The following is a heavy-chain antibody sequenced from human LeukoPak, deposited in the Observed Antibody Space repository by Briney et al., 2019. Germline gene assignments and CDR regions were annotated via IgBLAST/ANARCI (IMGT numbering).Heavy chain of an antibody. J-gene: IGHJ4*02. CDR1: GFTFSTYS. CDR3: AKERVRGYYDILTGYLQQYYFDY. D-gene: IGHD3-9*01. Sequence: PGGSLRLSCAASGFTFSTYSMNWVRQAPGKGLEWVSSITSSSTYIYYADSVKGRFTISRDNSKNTLYLQMNSLRAEDTAVYYCAKERVRGYYDILTGYLQQYYFDYWGQGTLVTVSS. CDR2: ITSSSTYI. V-gene: IGHV3-21*04.